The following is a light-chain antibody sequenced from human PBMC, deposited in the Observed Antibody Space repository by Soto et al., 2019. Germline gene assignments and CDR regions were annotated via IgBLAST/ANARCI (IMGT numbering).Light chain of an antibody. CDR3: QQYNNWAPWT. V-gene: IGKV3-15*01. CDR1: QSVSRN. J-gene: IGKJ1*01. CDR2: GAS. Sequence: EIVMTQSQATLSVSPGERVILSCRASQSVSRNLAWYQQMPGQAPRLLIHGASTRATGIPACYSGTGSGREIILAISRQQSEDFAVYFCQQYNNWAPWTVSQGTKV.